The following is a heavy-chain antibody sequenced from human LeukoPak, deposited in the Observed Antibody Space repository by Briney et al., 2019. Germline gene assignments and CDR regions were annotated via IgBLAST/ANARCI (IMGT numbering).Heavy chain of an antibody. J-gene: IGHJ4*02. D-gene: IGHD1-26*01. CDR1: GGTFSSYA. CDR2: INTNTGNP. V-gene: IGHV7-4-1*02. CDR3: ARGMGELLFVPRNYYFDY. Sequence: ASVKVSCKASGGTFSSYAISWVRQAPGQGLEWMGWINTNTGNPTYAQGFTGRFVFSLDTSVSTAYLQISSLKAEDTAVYYCARGMGELLFVPRNYYFDYWGQGTLVTVSS.